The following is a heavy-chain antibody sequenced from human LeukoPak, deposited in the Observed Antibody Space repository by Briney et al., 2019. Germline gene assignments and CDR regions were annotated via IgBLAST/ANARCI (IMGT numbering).Heavy chain of an antibody. V-gene: IGHV3-33*01. J-gene: IGHJ4*02. D-gene: IGHD4-23*01. CDR2: IWYDGSNK. Sequence: GGSLRLSCAASGFTFSNYGMHWVRQAPGKGLEWVALIWYDGSNKYYVDSVMGRFTISRDNSKSTLYLQMNSLRAEDTAVYYCARDFIPGGWLYYFDYWGQGTLVTVSS. CDR3: ARDFIPGGWLYYFDY. CDR1: GFTFSNYG.